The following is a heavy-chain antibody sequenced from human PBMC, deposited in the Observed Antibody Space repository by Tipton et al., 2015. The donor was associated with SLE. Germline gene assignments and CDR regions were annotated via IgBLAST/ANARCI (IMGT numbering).Heavy chain of an antibody. V-gene: IGHV4-34*01. Sequence: TLSLTCAVYGGSFSGYYWGWVRQPPGKGLEWIGEIYHSGSTNYNPSLKSRVTISVDKAKNQFSLKLNSVTAADTAVYYCAKNSGSYYFDDWGQGTLVTVSS. CDR1: GGSFSGYY. CDR2: IYHSGST. J-gene: IGHJ4*02. D-gene: IGHD3-10*01. CDR3: AKNSGSYYFDD.